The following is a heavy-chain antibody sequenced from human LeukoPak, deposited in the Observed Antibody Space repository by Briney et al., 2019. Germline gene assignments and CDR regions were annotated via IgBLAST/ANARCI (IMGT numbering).Heavy chain of an antibody. D-gene: IGHD6-6*01. V-gene: IGHV3-23*01. J-gene: IGHJ3*02. CDR3: AKDLTGYSSSFGGFRAAFDI. CDR2: ISGSGGST. Sequence: PGGSLRLSCAASGFTFSTYSMNWVRQAPGKGLEWVSAISGSGGSTYYADSVKGRFTISRDNSKNTLYLQMNSLRAEDTALYYCAKDLTGYSSSFGGFRAAFDIWGQGTMVTVSS. CDR1: GFTFSTYS.